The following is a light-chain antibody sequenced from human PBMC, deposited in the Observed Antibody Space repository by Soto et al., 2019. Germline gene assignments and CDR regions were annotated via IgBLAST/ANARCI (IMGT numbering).Light chain of an antibody. CDR1: QTFSGY. V-gene: IGKV3-11*01. CDR3: QQRSDWPLT. J-gene: IGKJ4*01. Sequence: EIVLTQSPATLSLSPGERATLSCRASQTFSGYLAWYQRKPGQAPRLLIYDASNRATGIPARFSGSGSGTDFTLTISGLEPEDFAVYYCQQRSDWPLTFGGGTKVEIK. CDR2: DAS.